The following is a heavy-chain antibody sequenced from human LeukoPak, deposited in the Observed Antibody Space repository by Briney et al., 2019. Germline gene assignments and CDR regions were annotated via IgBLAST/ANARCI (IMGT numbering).Heavy chain of an antibody. D-gene: IGHD3-22*01. V-gene: IGHV1-2*02. J-gene: IGHJ4*02. CDR2: INPNSGGT. CDR1: GYTFTGYY. CDR3: ARDLNYYDSSGYTGD. Sequence: ASVTVSCKASGYTFTGYYMRWVRQAPGQGLEWMGWINPNSGGTNYAQKFQGRVTMTRDTSISTAYMELSRLRSDDTAVYYCARDLNYYDSSGYTGDWGQGTLVTVSS.